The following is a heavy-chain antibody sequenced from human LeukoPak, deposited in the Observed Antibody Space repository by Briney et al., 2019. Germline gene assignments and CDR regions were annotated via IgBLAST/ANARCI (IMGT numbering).Heavy chain of an antibody. D-gene: IGHD4-17*01. CDR2: LRYDGSNK. CDR3: AKEIWPTVTTPGWTYFDY. J-gene: IGHJ4*02. Sequence: GGSLRLSCEASAFTFSRYGMHWVRQAPGKGLEWVPFLRYDGSNKYYADSVKGRFTISRDNSKNTLYLQMNSLRAEDTAVYYCAKEIWPTVTTPGWTYFDYWGQGALVTVSS. V-gene: IGHV3-30*02. CDR1: AFTFSRYG.